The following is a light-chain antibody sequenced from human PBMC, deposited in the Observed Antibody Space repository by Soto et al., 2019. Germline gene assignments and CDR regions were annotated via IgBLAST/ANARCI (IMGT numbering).Light chain of an antibody. CDR3: SSFTNTVILL. J-gene: IGLJ2*01. V-gene: IGLV2-14*01. CDR1: TSDIGGYDF. CDR2: QVN. Sequence: QSALTQPASVSGSPGQSITISCSGTTSDIGGYDFVSWYQHHPGKAPQLIIYQVNNRPSGVSNRFSGSKSGNTASLTISGLQAEDEADYYCSSFTNTVILLFGGGTKLTVL.